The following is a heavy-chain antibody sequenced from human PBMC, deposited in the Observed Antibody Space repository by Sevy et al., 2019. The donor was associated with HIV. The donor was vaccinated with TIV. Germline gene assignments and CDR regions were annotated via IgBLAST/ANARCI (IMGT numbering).Heavy chain of an antibody. Sequence: SETLSLTCSVSGGSISSSDHYWDWIRQPPGKGLEWIGSIYYSGSTYYNPSLKSRVTISVDTSKNQFSLMLSSVTAADTAVYYCARRDGYNLGYYYMDVWGKGTTVTVSS. D-gene: IGHD5-12*01. CDR3: ARRDGYNLGYYYMDV. V-gene: IGHV4-39*01. CDR1: GGSISSSDHY. CDR2: IYYSGST. J-gene: IGHJ6*03.